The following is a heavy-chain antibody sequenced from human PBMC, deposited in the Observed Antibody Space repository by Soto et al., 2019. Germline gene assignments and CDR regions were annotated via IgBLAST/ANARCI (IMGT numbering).Heavy chain of an antibody. D-gene: IGHD4-17*01. CDR1: GDSFSTSNYY. CDR3: ARRGGGDSLFDS. J-gene: IGHJ4*02. Sequence: QLHLQESGPGLVKPSETLSLTCSVSGDSFSTSNYYGGWIRQPPGKGLEWIGNIFYGGGTGVTYYNPSLKSRVIISVDTSKNQFSLKLRSITAADTAFYFCARRGGGDSLFDSWGQGKLVTVSS. CDR2: IFYGGGTGVT. V-gene: IGHV4-39*01.